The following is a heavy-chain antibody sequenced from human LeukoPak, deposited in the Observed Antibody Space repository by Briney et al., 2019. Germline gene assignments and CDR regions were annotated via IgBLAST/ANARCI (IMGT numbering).Heavy chain of an antibody. CDR1: GFTFSSYS. Sequence: GGSLRLSCAASGFTFSSYSMNWVRQAPGKGLEWVSYISSSSSTIYYADSVKGRFTISRDNAKNSLYLQMNSLRDEDTAVYYCARVGPLWFGELFTPLPYYYYYGMDVWGQGTTVTVSS. CDR3: ARVGPLWFGELFTPLPYYYYYGMDV. J-gene: IGHJ6*02. CDR2: ISSSSSTI. V-gene: IGHV3-48*02. D-gene: IGHD3-10*01.